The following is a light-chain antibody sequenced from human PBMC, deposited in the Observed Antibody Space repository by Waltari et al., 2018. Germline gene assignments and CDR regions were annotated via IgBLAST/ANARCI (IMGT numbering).Light chain of an antibody. V-gene: IGLV2-14*03. CDR2: DVS. CDR3: SSYTSSSTVV. Sequence: QSALTQPASVSGSPGQSITISCTGTSSDVGGYNYVSWYQQHPGKAPKLMCYDVSNRPPGVSNRFSGSKSGNTASLTISGLQAEDEADYYCSSYTSSSTVVFGGGTKLTVL. CDR1: SSDVGGYNY. J-gene: IGLJ2*01.